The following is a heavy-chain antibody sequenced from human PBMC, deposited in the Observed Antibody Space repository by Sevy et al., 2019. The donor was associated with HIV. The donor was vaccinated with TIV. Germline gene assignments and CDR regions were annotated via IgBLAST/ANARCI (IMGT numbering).Heavy chain of an antibody. CDR1: GFSFSANW. Sequence: GGSLRLSCAASGFSFSANWMNWVRQAPGKGLEWVANIKGDGSDKHYVDSVGVRFTRATDNAKNVLYLQMNSPGVEDTAVYYCAHETFGRFESWGQGTLVTVSS. CDR3: AHETFGRFES. J-gene: IGHJ4*02. V-gene: IGHV3-7*01. CDR2: IKGDGSDK. D-gene: IGHD3-16*01.